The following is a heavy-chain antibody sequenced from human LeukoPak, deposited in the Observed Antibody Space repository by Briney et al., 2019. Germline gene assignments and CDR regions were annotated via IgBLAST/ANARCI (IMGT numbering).Heavy chain of an antibody. Sequence: PGGSLRLSCSASGFTFSSYAMYWVRQAPGKGPEYVSAISSNGGSTYYADSVKGRFTISRDTSKNTLYLQMGSLRPEDTAVYYCVKGIAYYHYYGMDVWGQGTTVTVSS. V-gene: IGHV3-64D*06. D-gene: IGHD3-10*01. CDR1: GFTFSSYA. CDR3: VKGIAYYHYYGMDV. CDR2: ISSNGGST. J-gene: IGHJ6*02.